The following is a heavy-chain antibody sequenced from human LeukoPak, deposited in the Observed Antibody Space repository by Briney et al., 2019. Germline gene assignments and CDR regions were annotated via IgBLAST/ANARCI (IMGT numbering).Heavy chain of an antibody. CDR1: GYTFTSYD. Sequence: VASVKVSCKASGYTFTSYDINWVRQATGQGLEWMGWMNPNSGNTGYAQKFQGRVTITRNTSISTAYMELSSLRSEDTAVYYCARGRGSRRGEYYFDYWGQGTLVTVSS. CDR2: MNPNSGNT. V-gene: IGHV1-8*03. CDR3: ARGRGSRRGEYYFDY. D-gene: IGHD3-10*01. J-gene: IGHJ4*02.